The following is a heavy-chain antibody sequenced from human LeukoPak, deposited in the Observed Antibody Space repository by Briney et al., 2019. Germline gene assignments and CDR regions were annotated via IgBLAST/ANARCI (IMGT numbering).Heavy chain of an antibody. CDR2: INPSGGST. CDR3: ARDQGSSSWYYYYGMDV. D-gene: IGHD6-13*01. Sequence: RASVKVSCKASGYTFTSYYLHWVRQAPGQGLEWMGIINPSGGSTTYAQKFQGRVTMTRDTSTSTVYMELSSLRSEDTAVYYCARDQGSSSWYYYYGMDVWGQRTTVTISS. J-gene: IGHJ6*02. CDR1: GYTFTSYY. V-gene: IGHV1-46*01.